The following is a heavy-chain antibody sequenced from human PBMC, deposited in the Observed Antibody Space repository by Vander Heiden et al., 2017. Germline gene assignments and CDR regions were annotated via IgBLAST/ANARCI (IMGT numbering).Heavy chain of an antibody. CDR3: ARMSVTPVPTPWGYYYGMDV. V-gene: IGHV2-26*01. CDR1: GFSLSSAEMG. CDR2: IFSNDER. J-gene: IGHJ6*02. Sequence: QVTLKESGPVLVKPTETLPLTCTVSGFSLSSAEMGVSWIRQPPGKALEWLAHIFSNDERSYSTSLKSRLTISKDTSKSQVVLTMTNMDPVDTGTYYCARMSVTPVPTPWGYYYGMDVWGQGTTVTVSS. D-gene: IGHD4-17*01.